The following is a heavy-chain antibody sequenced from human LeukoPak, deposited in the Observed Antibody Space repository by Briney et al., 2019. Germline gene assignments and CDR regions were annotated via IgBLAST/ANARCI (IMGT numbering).Heavy chain of an antibody. D-gene: IGHD6-19*01. CDR2: IYYSGGT. CDR1: GGSISVYY. CDR3: ARDSYGYSSGWSHWFDP. Sequence: SETLSLTCTVSGGSISVYYWGWIRQPPGKGLEWIGYIYYSGGTNYNPSLKSRATISVDTSKNQFSLKLSSVTAADTAVYYCARDSYGYSSGWSHWFDPWGQGTLVTVSS. V-gene: IGHV4-59*01. J-gene: IGHJ5*02.